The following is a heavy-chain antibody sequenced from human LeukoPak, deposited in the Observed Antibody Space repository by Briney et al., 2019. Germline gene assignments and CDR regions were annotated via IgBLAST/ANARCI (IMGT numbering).Heavy chain of an antibody. Sequence: SVKVSYKASGGTFSSYAISWVRQAPGQGLEWMGRVIPIFGTANYAQKFQGRVTITTDESTSTAYMELSSLRSEDTAVYYCAREGKGIAVAGSGAFDIWGQGTMVTVSS. D-gene: IGHD6-19*01. V-gene: IGHV1-69*05. CDR2: VIPIFGTA. CDR1: GGTFSSYA. J-gene: IGHJ3*02. CDR3: AREGKGIAVAGSGAFDI.